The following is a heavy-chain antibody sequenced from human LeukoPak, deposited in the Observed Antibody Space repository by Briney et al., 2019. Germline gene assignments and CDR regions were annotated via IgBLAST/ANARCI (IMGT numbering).Heavy chain of an antibody. D-gene: IGHD5-12*01. CDR2: IYYSGST. CDR3: ARGGGYSGYDFGY. Sequence: SETLSLTCTVSGGSINSRSYYWGWIRQPPGKGLEWIGSIYYSGSTYNNPSLKSRVTISEDTSKNQFSLNLSSVTAADTAVYYCARGGGYSGYDFGYWGQGTLVTVSS. V-gene: IGHV4-39*07. CDR1: GGSINSRSYY. J-gene: IGHJ4*02.